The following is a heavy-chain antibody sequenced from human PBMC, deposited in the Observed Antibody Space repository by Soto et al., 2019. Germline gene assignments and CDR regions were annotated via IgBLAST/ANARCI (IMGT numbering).Heavy chain of an antibody. Sequence: EVQLVESGGGLVKPGGSLRLSCAASGFTFSSYGMHWVRQAPGKGLEWVSSISSDGYIYYADSVRGRFTISRDNAKNSLYLQMKRLRAEDTAVYYCARGTTGYNYGSTGMDVWGQGTTVTVSS. CDR2: ISSDGYI. J-gene: IGHJ6*02. V-gene: IGHV3-21*01. D-gene: IGHD5-18*01. CDR3: ARGTTGYNYGSTGMDV. CDR1: GFTFSSYG.